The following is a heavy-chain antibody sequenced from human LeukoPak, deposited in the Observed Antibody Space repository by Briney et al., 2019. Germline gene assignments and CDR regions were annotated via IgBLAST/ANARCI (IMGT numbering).Heavy chain of an antibody. J-gene: IGHJ4*02. V-gene: IGHV3-30*02. CDR2: VRSDGDIK. CDR3: AKDLPAAYFDY. Sequence: GGSLRLSCAASGFTFNHYWMTWVRQAPGKGLEWVAFVRSDGDIKYYADSVKGRFTISRDNSRTTLYLQMNSLRAEGTAVYHCAKDLPAAYFDYWGQGTLVTVSS. CDR1: GFTFNHYW. D-gene: IGHD2-2*01.